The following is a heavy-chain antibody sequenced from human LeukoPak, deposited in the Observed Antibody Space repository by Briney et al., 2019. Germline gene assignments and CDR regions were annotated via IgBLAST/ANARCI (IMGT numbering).Heavy chain of an antibody. Sequence: SETLSLTCTVSGGSISSYYWSWIRQPPGKGLEWIGYIYYSGSTNYNPSLRGRVTISVDTSKNQFSLKLSSVTAADTAVYYCARTVAGSFDYWGQGTLVTVSS. D-gene: IGHD6-19*01. V-gene: IGHV4-59*01. CDR2: IYYSGST. J-gene: IGHJ4*02. CDR1: GGSISSYY. CDR3: ARTVAGSFDY.